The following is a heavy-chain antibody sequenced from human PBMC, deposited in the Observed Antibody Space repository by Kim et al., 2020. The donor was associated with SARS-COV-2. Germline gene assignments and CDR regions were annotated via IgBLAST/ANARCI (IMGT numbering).Heavy chain of an antibody. V-gene: IGHV3-23*01. D-gene: IGHD6-6*01. Sequence: GGSLRLSCAASGFTFSSYAMSWVRQAPGKGLEWVSAISGSGGSTYYADSVKGRFTISRDNSKNTLYLQMNSLRAEDTAVYYCAKDQGRSDVPQNWFDPWGQGTLVTVSS. CDR2: ISGSGGST. CDR1: GFTFSSYA. J-gene: IGHJ5*02. CDR3: AKDQGRSDVPQNWFDP.